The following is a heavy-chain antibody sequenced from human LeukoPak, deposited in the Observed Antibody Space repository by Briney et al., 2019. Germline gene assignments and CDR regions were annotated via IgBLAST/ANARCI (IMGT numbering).Heavy chain of an antibody. J-gene: IGHJ4*02. CDR3: SIHTGGSGGEPFDN. D-gene: IGHD6-19*01. CDR2: IRSKTFRGTT. CDR1: GFTFGDHA. Sequence: GGSLRLSCTASGFTFGDHAMTWVRQAPGKGLEWVGFIRSKTFRGTTEYATSVEGRFTISREDSRSSAYLQMNSLKTEDTAVYYCSIHTGGSGGEPFDNWGQGTLVTVFS. V-gene: IGHV3-49*04.